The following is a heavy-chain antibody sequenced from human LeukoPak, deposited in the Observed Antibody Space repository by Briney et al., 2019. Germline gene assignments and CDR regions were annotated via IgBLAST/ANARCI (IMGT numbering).Heavy chain of an antibody. D-gene: IGHD2-2*01. J-gene: IGHJ4*02. CDR3: AKDVIVVVPAAPDFDY. CDR1: GFTFDDYG. CDR2: IRYDGSNK. V-gene: IGHV3-30*02. Sequence: GGSLRLPCAASGFTFDDYGMSWVRQAPGKGLEWVAFIRYDGSNKYYADSVKGRFTISRDDSKNTLYLQMNSLRAEDTAVYYCAKDVIVVVPAAPDFDYWGQGTLVTVSS.